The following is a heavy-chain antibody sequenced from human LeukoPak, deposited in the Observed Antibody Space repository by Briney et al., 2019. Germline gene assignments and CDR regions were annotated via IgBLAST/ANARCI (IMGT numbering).Heavy chain of an antibody. V-gene: IGHV3-30*18. D-gene: IGHD4-17*01. Sequence: GGSLRLSCAASGLTFRSYGVHGVREAPGKGVEWVAVISYDGSNKYYADSVKGRFTISRDNSKNTLYLQMTSLRAEDTAVYYCAKVPPPDYEEPNDYWGQGTLVTVFS. J-gene: IGHJ4*02. CDR1: GLTFRSYG. CDR3: AKVPPPDYEEPNDY. CDR2: ISYDGSNK.